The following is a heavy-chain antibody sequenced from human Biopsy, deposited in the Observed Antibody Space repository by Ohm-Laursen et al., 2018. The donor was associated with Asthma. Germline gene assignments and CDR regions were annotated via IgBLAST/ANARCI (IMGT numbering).Heavy chain of an antibody. CDR1: SGSGGYMRSGNYY. J-gene: IGHJ6*02. V-gene: IGHV4-39*01. CDR3: VRGSSSWHHGPFHYYYGLDV. CDR2: IYYSGTT. D-gene: IGHD6-13*01. Sequence: SDTLSLTWSLSSGSGGYMRSGNYYWGWIRQPPGKGLEWIGSIYYSGTTYYNPSLKCRVTVSADTSKNQFSLKLTSVTAADTAVYYCVRGSSSWHHGPFHYYYGLDVWGQGTTATVSS.